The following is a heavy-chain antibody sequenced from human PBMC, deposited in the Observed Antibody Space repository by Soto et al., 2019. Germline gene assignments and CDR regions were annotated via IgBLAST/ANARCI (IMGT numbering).Heavy chain of an antibody. CDR2: INDRGNI. Sequence: QVQLQQWGAGLLKPSETLSLTCAVYGGSFSGYQWSWIRQTPGKGLEWIGEINDRGNINDSPSLKSSVTILGDTPKTQISLKLSFVTAADTAVYYCARGLILWFGELSRRGGYYYYMDVWGIGTTVTVSS. V-gene: IGHV4-34*01. CDR1: GGSFSGYQ. D-gene: IGHD3-10*01. CDR3: ARGLILWFGELSRRGGYYYYMDV. J-gene: IGHJ6*03.